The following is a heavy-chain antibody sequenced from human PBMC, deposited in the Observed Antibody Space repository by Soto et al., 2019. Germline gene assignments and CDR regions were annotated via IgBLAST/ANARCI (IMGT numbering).Heavy chain of an antibody. D-gene: IGHD6-13*01. CDR2: GSDSGRT. CDR1: GGSISYYH. V-gene: IGHV4-59*01. CDR3: ARDSNRWFPSYGVDV. Sequence: SETLSLTCTVSGGSISYYHWTWIRQPPGTVLEWIGFGSDSGRTSSNPSLQSRVTISVDTSRNQFSLRLSSLPAADTAVYYCARDSNRWFPSYGVDVWGPGTTVTVSS. J-gene: IGHJ6*02.